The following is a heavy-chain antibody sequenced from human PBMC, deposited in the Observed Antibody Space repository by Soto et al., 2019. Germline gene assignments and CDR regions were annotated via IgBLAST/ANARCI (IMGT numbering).Heavy chain of an antibody. V-gene: IGHV3-11*06. CDR3: ARDVYRYSSSSPEDV. CDR1: GFTFSDYY. Sequence: PGGSLRLSCAASGFTFSDYYMSWIRQAPGKGLEWVSYISSSSRSTKYADSVKGRFTISRDNAKNSLFLQMNSLRGEDTAVYYCARDVYRYSSSSPEDVWGQGTTVTVSS. J-gene: IGHJ6*02. D-gene: IGHD6-6*01. CDR2: ISSSSRST.